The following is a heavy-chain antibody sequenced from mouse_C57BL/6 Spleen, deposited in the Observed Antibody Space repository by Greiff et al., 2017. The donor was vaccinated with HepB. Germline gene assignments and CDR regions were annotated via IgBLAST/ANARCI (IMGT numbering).Heavy chain of an antibody. CDR1: GFTFSDYG. J-gene: IGHJ4*01. Sequence: QRVESGGGLVKPGGSLKLSCAASGFTFSDYGMHWVRQAPEKGLEWVAYISSGSSTIYYADTVKGRFTISRDNAKNTLFLQMTSLRSEDTAMYYCANYYDYDYAMDYWGQGTSVTVSS. CDR2: ISSGSSTI. CDR3: ANYYDYDYAMDY. D-gene: IGHD2-4*01. V-gene: IGHV5-17*01.